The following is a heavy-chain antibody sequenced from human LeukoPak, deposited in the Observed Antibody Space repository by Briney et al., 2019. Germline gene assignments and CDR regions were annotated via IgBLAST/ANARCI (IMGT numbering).Heavy chain of an antibody. CDR3: AAVSYLALDI. Sequence: GGSLRLSCAASGFTFDDYAMHWVRQAPGKGLEWVSGISWNSDSIGYADSVKGRFSISRDNAKNSLYLQMDSLRVEDTAVYYCAAVSYLALDIWGQGTMVTVSS. CDR1: GFTFDDYA. J-gene: IGHJ3*02. V-gene: IGHV3-9*01. D-gene: IGHD2-21*01. CDR2: ISWNSDSI.